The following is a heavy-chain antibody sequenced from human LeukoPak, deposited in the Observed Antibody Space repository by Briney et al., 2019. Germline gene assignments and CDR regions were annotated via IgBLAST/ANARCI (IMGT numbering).Heavy chain of an antibody. CDR3: ARDERYYYDSSGYWLASFDI. Sequence: ASVKVSCKASGYTFTSYGISWVRQAPGQGLEWMGWISAYNGNTNYAQKLQGRVTMTTDTSTSTAYMELRSLRSDDTAVYCCARDERYYYDSSGYWLASFDIWGQGTMVTVSS. D-gene: IGHD3-22*01. CDR2: ISAYNGNT. V-gene: IGHV1-18*01. J-gene: IGHJ3*02. CDR1: GYTFTSYG.